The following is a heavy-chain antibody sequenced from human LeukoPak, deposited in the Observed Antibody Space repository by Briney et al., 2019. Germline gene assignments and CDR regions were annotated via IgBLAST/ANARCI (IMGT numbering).Heavy chain of an antibody. CDR2: INEDGSTT. CDR3: VKEYHSRGFGAYFDY. V-gene: IGHV3-74*01. J-gene: IGHJ4*02. D-gene: IGHD3-3*01. CDR1: GFTFSSNW. Sequence: PGGSLRLSCAASGFTFSSNWMHWVRQAPGKGLVWVSRINEDGSTTNYADSVKGRSTIFRDNAKNTLYLQMNSLRAEDTAVYYCVKEYHSRGFGAYFDYWGQGTLVTVSS.